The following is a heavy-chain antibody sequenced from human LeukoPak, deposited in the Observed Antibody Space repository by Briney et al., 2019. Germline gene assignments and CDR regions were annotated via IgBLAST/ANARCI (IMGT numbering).Heavy chain of an antibody. CDR2: ISAYNGNT. J-gene: IGHJ5*02. CDR3: ARDLSSGYDYEHWFDP. V-gene: IGHV1-18*01. CDR1: GYTFTSYG. D-gene: IGHD5-12*01. Sequence: ASVKVSCKASGYTFTSYGISWVRQAPGQGLEWMGWISAYNGNTNYAQKLQGRVTMTTDTSTSTAYMELRSLRSDDTAVYYCARDLSSGYDYEHWFDPWGQGTLVTVSS.